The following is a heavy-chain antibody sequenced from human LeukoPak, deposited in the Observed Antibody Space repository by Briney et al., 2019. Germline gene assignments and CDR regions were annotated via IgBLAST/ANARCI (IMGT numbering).Heavy chain of an antibody. Sequence: ASVKVSCKASGYTFTSYAMHWVRQAPGQRLERMGWINAGNGNTKCSQKFQGRVTITRDTSASTAYMELSSLRSEDTAVYYCASHRIAVAGTPVSGLDYWGQGTLVTVSS. V-gene: IGHV1-3*01. CDR1: GYTFTSYA. D-gene: IGHD6-19*01. CDR2: INAGNGNT. J-gene: IGHJ4*02. CDR3: ASHRIAVAGTPVSGLDY.